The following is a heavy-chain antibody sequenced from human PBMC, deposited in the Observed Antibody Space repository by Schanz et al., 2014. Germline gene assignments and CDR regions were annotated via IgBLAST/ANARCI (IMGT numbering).Heavy chain of an antibody. Sequence: EVRKPGASVKDSCKASGYIFGSHEMTWQRQAPGQGPELMGWINAHTVNTQYAQKFQRRVTMTRDTVATTVHLELTRLRTEDTDIYYCAILHIATYHCTTHVSFEMTGRGRSMD. CDR3: AILHIATYHCTTHVSFEMTGRGRSMD. CDR1: GYIFGSHE. D-gene: IGHD2-15*01. J-gene: IGHJ6*03. CDR2: INAHTVNT. V-gene: IGHV1-18*01.